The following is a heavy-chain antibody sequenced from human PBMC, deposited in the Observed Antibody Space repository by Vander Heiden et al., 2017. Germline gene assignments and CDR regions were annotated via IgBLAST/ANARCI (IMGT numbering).Heavy chain of an antibody. J-gene: IGHJ6*02. Sequence: QVQLQESGPGLVKPSETLSLTCTVSGASISAYYGSWIRQSPGKGLDGIGDIYSRGNTNYNSSLKSRLTLSIDTSKNQFSLKLRSVTAADTAVYYCARAGVTTIRTTNMDVWGQGTTVTVSS. CDR1: GASISAYY. CDR2: IYSRGNT. D-gene: IGHD4-17*01. CDR3: ARAGVTTIRTTNMDV. V-gene: IGHV4-4*08.